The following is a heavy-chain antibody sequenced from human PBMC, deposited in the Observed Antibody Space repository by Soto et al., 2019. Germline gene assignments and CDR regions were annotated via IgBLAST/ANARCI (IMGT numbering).Heavy chain of an antibody. D-gene: IGHD3-22*01. Sequence: EVQLVESGGGSVQPGGSLRLSCAASGFTFSSYWMHWVRQAPGKGLVWVSRIKSDGSGTYYADSVKGRLTISRDNAKKTLYLQMNSLRAEDTSVYYCARGDGDYYDGNGYLGRHWGQGTLVTVSS. J-gene: IGHJ4*02. V-gene: IGHV3-74*01. CDR2: IKSDGSGT. CDR1: GFTFSSYW. CDR3: ARGDGDYYDGNGYLGRH.